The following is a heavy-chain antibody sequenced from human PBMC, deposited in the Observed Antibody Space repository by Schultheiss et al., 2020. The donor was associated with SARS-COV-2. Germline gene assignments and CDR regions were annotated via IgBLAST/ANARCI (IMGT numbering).Heavy chain of an antibody. D-gene: IGHD3-22*01. J-gene: IGHJ4*02. CDR3: ARRDSCDQDY. CDR2: IYYSGST. V-gene: IGHV4-34*01. CDR1: GGSFSGYY. Sequence: SETLSLTCAVYGGSFSGYYWSWIRQPPGKGLEWIGYIYYSGSTNYNPSLKSRVTISVDRSKNQFSLKLSSVTAADTAVYYCARRDSCDQDYWGQGTLVTVSS.